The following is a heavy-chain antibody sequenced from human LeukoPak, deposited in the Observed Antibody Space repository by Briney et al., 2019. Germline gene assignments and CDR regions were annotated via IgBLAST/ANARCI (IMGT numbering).Heavy chain of an antibody. CDR2: INHSGST. D-gene: IGHD1-1*01. V-gene: IGHV4-34*01. CDR3: ASLNDPLPG. CDR1: GGSFSGYY. Sequence: PSETLSLTCAVYGGSFSGYYWSWTRQPPGKGLEWIGEINHSGSTNYNPSLKSRVTISVDTSKNQFSLKLSSVTAADTAVYYCASLNDPLPGWGQGTLVTVSS. J-gene: IGHJ4*02.